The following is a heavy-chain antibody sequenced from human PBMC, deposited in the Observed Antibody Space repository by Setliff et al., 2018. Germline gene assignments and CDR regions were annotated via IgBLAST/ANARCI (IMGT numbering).Heavy chain of an antibody. Sequence: ASVKVSCKTSGHITTYGIAWVRQAPGQGLEWMGWISAHTGNTFYSPKFHGRVTITTDTSTTTVYMELRGLRSDDTATYYCARFRVSSGGYNYYAMDVWGQGTTVTVSS. D-gene: IGHD1-26*01. CDR1: GHITTYG. J-gene: IGHJ6*02. CDR2: ISAHTGNT. V-gene: IGHV1-18*01. CDR3: ARFRVSSGGYNYYAMDV.